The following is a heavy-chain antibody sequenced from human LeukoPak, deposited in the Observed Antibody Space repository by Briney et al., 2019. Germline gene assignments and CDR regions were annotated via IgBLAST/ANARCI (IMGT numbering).Heavy chain of an antibody. D-gene: IGHD2-2*01. CDR3: ARRLVVPAARGYNWFDP. J-gene: IGHJ5*02. Sequence: SETLSLTCAVYGGSFSGYYWSWIRQPPGKGLEWIGEINHSGSTNYNPSLKSRVTISVDTSENQFSLKLSSVTAADTAVYYCARRLVVPAARGYNWFDPWGQGTLVTVSS. V-gene: IGHV4-34*01. CDR1: GGSFSGYY. CDR2: INHSGST.